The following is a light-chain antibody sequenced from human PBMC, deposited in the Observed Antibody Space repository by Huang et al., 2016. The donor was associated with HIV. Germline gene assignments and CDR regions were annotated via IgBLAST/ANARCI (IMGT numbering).Light chain of an antibody. J-gene: IGKJ1*01. CDR2: WAA. CDR3: QQYYSSPQT. Sequence: DIIMTQSPASLAVSLCERATLNCRSSQSVYSSSTSKDYMALFQQKPGQPPRLLLFWAATREAGVPDRFSGSGSGTQFTLTIANLEAEDAAIYYCQQYYSSPQTFGQGTRVEVK. CDR1: QSVYSSSTSKDY. V-gene: IGKV4-1*01.